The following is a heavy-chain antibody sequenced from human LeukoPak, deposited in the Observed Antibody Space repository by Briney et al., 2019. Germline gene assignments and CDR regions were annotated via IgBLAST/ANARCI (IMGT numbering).Heavy chain of an antibody. CDR2: ISYDGSNR. Sequence: GRSLRLSCAASGFTFSSYGIHWVRQAPGKGLEWVAVISYDGSNRYYADSVKGRFTIPRDNSKNTLYLQMNSLRPEDTAVYYCAKGRKAAAGTTPEFDYWGQGTLVTVSS. J-gene: IGHJ4*02. V-gene: IGHV3-30*18. CDR1: GFTFSSYG. D-gene: IGHD6-13*01. CDR3: AKGRKAAAGTTPEFDY.